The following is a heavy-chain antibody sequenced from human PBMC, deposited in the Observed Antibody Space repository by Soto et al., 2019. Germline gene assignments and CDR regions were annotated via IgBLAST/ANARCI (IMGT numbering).Heavy chain of an antibody. Sequence: VGSLRLSCASSVFTFSNDAMHWVRQAPGKGLEWVAVITYDGFTQNYADSVRGRFTVSRDNSKSTLSLQMNSLRPDDTAVYYCGRGTFSSSYIDYWGQGTLVTVSS. D-gene: IGHD6-6*01. CDR2: ITYDGFTQ. CDR3: GRGTFSSSYIDY. J-gene: IGHJ4*02. CDR1: VFTFSNDA. V-gene: IGHV3-30*03.